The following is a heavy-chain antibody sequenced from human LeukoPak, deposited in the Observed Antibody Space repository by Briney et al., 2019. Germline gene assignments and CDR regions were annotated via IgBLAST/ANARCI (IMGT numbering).Heavy chain of an antibody. D-gene: IGHD2-15*01. CDR3: ARGADGVSSNSRGWFDP. Sequence: GGSLRLSWAASGFTFNRYNMNGVRRAPGKGLVWVSSISTSSSYIYYADPVRGRFTISRENAKNSLYLQMNSLRAEDTAVYSCARGADGVSSNSRGWFDPWGQGTLVTVSS. CDR2: ISTSSSYI. CDR1: GFTFNRYN. V-gene: IGHV3-21*01. J-gene: IGHJ5*02.